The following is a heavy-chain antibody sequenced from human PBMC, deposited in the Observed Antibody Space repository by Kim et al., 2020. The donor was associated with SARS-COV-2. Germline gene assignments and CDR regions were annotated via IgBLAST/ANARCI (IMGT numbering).Heavy chain of an antibody. CDR2: ISSSGCST. CDR1: GFTFSSYA. CDR3: AKHVNILTGYFKVHCYFDI. Sequence: GGSLRLSCAASGFTFSSYAMSWVRQAPGKGLEWVSAISSSGCSTYYADSVKGRFTISRDNSKNTLYLQMNSLRAEDTAVYYCAKHVNILTGYFKVHCYFDIWGRGTLVTVSA. V-gene: IGHV3-23*01. J-gene: IGHJ2*01. D-gene: IGHD3-9*01.